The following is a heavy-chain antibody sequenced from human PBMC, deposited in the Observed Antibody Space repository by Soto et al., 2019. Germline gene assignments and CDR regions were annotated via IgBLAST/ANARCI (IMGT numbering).Heavy chain of an antibody. CDR2: ISGSGGST. CDR3: AKDSPLFIVVVPAARQGPFDY. V-gene: IGHV3-23*01. D-gene: IGHD2-2*01. Sequence: GGSLRLSCAASGFTFSSYAMSWVRQAPGKGLEWVSAISGSGGSTYYAGSVKGRFTISRDNSKDTLYLQMNSLRAEDTAVYYCAKDSPLFIVVVPAARQGPFDYWGQGTLVTVSS. CDR1: GFTFSSYA. J-gene: IGHJ4*02.